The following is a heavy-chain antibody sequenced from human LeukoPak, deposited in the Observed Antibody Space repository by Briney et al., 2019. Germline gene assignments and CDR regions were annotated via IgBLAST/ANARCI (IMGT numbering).Heavy chain of an antibody. V-gene: IGHV1-69*05. Sequence: GASVKVSCKASGGTFSSYAISWVRQAPGQGLEWMGGIIPIFGTANYAQKFQGRVTMTRNTSISTAYMELSSLRSEDTAVYYCARYMHGMGIAKAWGQGTLVTVSS. D-gene: IGHD6-13*01. CDR2: IIPIFGTA. CDR1: GGTFSSYA. J-gene: IGHJ5*02. CDR3: ARYMHGMGIAKA.